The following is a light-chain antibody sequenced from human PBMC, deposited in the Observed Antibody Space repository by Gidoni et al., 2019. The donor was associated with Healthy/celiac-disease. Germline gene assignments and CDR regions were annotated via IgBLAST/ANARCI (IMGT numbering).Light chain of an antibody. Sequence: DIQMTKSPSSLSASVGDRVTITCRASQSISSYLNWYQQKPGKAPKLLIYAASSLQSGVPSRFSGSGSVTDFTLTISSLQPEDFATYYCQQSYSTLCTFGQGTKLEIK. J-gene: IGKJ2*02. CDR3: QQSYSTLCT. CDR2: AAS. V-gene: IGKV1-39*01. CDR1: QSISSY.